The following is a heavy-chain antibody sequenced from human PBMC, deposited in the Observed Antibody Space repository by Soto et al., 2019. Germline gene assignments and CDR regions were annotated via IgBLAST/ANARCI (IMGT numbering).Heavy chain of an antibody. CDR1: GFTFNSYA. D-gene: IGHD2-21*01. J-gene: IGHJ6*02. CDR3: AKDPPTPTLTIPRFYYYVMDV. CDR2: ISDSGGNT. V-gene: IGHV3-23*01. Sequence: PGGSLRLSCAASGFTFNSYAMSWVRQAPGKGLERVSSISDSGGNTYYADSVKGRFTISRDNSKNTLYLQMDSLRAEDTAIYYCAKDPPTPTLTIPRFYYYVMDVWGQGTTVTVSS.